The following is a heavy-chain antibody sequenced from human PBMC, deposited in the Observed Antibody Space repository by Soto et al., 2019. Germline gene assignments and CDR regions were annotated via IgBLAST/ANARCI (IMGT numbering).Heavy chain of an antibody. J-gene: IGHJ4*02. D-gene: IGHD3-22*01. CDR1: GGTFSRNT. Sequence: SVKVSCKASGGTFSRNTISWVRQAPGQGLEWMGGIMPIFGSANYAQKFQGRVTITADENTRTVYMELSRLRSEDTAVYYCARQFDSDTTGYYYAYWGQGTLVTVSA. CDR2: IMPIFGSA. V-gene: IGHV1-69*13. CDR3: ARQFDSDTTGYYYAY.